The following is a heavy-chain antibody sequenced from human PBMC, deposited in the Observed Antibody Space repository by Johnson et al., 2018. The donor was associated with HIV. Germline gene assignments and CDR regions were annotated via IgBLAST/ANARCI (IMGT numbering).Heavy chain of an antibody. CDR1: GFTFSSYA. V-gene: IGHV3-30-3*01. Sequence: QEQVVESGGGVVQPGRSLRLSCAASGFTFSSYAMHWVRQAPGKGLEWVAVISYDGSNKYYADSVKGRFTISRDNSKNTLYLQMNSLRAEDTAVYYCARGGSGWSHDAFDIWGQGTMVTVSS. CDR3: ARGGSGWSHDAFDI. J-gene: IGHJ3*02. D-gene: IGHD6-19*01. CDR2: ISYDGSNK.